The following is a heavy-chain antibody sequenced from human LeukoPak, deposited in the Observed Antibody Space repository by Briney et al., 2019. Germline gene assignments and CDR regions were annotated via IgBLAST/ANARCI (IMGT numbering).Heavy chain of an antibody. J-gene: IGHJ4*02. CDR2: IIPIFGTA. V-gene: IGHV1-69*05. D-gene: IGHD2-2*01. CDR1: GGTFISYA. Sequence: ASVKVSCKASGGTFISYAISWVRQAPGQGLEWMGRIIPIFGTANYAQKFQGRVTITTDESTSTAYMELSSLRSEDTAVYYCARIFMDCSSTSCPLDYWGQGTLVTVSS. CDR3: ARIFMDCSSTSCPLDY.